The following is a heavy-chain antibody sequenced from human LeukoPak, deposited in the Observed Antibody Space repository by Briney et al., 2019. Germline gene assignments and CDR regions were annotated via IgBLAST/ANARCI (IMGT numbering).Heavy chain of an antibody. CDR3: ARGRSRATITWYIDL. CDR1: GFTFSSHD. J-gene: IGHJ2*01. CDR2: IGPAGDT. D-gene: IGHD1-14*01. Sequence: GGSLRVSCAASGFTFSSHDMHWVRQVTGKGLEWVSAIGPAGDTYYPTSVKGRFTVSRENAKNSLYLQMNSLRAGDTAVYYCARGRSRATITWYIDLWGRGTLVTVSS. V-gene: IGHV3-13*01.